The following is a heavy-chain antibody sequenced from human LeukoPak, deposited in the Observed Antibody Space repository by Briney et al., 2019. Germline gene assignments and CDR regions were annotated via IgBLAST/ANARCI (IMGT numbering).Heavy chain of an antibody. CDR1: GFTFSSYG. CDR2: IWYDGSNK. D-gene: IGHD3-22*01. V-gene: IGHV3-33*01. Sequence: GGSLRLSCAASGFTFSSYGMHWVRQAPCKELEWVAVIWYDGSNKYYADSVKGRFTISRDNSKNTLYLQMNSLRAEDTAVYYCARDHNYYYDSSGPNWFDPWGQGTLVTVSS. J-gene: IGHJ5*02. CDR3: ARDHNYYYDSSGPNWFDP.